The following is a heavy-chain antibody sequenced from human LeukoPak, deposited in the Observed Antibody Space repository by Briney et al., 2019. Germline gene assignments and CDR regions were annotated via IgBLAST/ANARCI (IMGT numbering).Heavy chain of an antibody. D-gene: IGHD6-19*01. Sequence: ASVKVSCKASGYTFTSYAISWVRQAPGQGLEWMGGIIPIFGTANYAQKFQGRVTITADKSTSTAYMELSSLRSEDTAVYYCASSGIAVAGDWYFDLWGRGTLVTVSS. CDR2: IIPIFGTA. V-gene: IGHV1-69*06. CDR1: GYTFTSYA. J-gene: IGHJ2*01. CDR3: ASSGIAVAGDWYFDL.